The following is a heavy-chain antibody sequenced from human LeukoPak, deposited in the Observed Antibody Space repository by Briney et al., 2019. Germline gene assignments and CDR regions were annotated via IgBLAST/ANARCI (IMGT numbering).Heavy chain of an antibody. V-gene: IGHV4-59*01. CDR1: GGSISSYY. J-gene: IGHJ4*02. D-gene: IGHD3-22*01. CDR2: IYYSGST. CDR3: ARDRRYYDSSGYPIFDY. Sequence: SETLSLTCTVSGGSISSYYLSWIRQPPGKGVEWIGYIYYSGSTNYNPSLKSRVTISVDTSKNQFSLKLSSVTAADTAVYYCARDRRYYDSSGYPIFDYWGQGTLVTVSS.